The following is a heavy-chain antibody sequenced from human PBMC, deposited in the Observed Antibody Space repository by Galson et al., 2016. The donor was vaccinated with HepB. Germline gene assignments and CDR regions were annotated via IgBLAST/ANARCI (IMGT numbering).Heavy chain of an antibody. J-gene: IGHJ5*02. D-gene: IGHD4-23*01. CDR1: GFAFGSHW. CDR2: INSDGTIS. Sequence: SLRLSCAASGFAFGSHWMHWVRQVPGKGLVWVSRINSDGTISNYADSVKGRFTISRDNAKNTLYLQMNSLRVEDTAVYYCGRDHSVVLTTAYNGFDPWGQGTLVTVSS. CDR3: GRDHSVVLTTAYNGFDP. V-gene: IGHV3-74*01.